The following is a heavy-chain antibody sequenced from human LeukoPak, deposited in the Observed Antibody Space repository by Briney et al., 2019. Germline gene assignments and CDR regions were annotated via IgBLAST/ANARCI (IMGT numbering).Heavy chain of an antibody. J-gene: IGHJ5*02. CDR2: INSDGSST. CDR3: ARANRVTHFGQLSPLGS. V-gene: IGHV3-74*01. Sequence: GGSLRLSCAASGFTFSGYWMHWVRQAPGKGLVWVSRINSDGSSTSYADSVKGRFTISRDNAKNSLYLQMNSLRAEDTAVYYCARANRVTHFGQLSPLGSWGQGTLVTVSS. CDR1: GFTFSGYW. D-gene: IGHD4-23*01.